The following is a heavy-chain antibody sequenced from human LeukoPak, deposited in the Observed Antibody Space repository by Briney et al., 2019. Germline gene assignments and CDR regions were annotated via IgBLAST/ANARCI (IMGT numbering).Heavy chain of an antibody. J-gene: IGHJ6*03. Sequence: TGGSLRLSCAASGFTFSSYEMNWVRQAPGKGLEWFPYISSSGSTIYYADSVKGRCTISRDNAKNSLYLQMNSLRAEDTAVYYCARVSSKTMARGLLTKKNYNYHYMDVWGKGTTVTISS. V-gene: IGHV3-48*03. D-gene: IGHD3-10*01. CDR3: ARVSSKTMARGLLTKKNYNYHYMDV. CDR2: ISSSGSTI. CDR1: GFTFSSYE.